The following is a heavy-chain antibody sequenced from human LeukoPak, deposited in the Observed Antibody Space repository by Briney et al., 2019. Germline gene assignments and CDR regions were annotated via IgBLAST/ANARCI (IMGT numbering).Heavy chain of an antibody. Sequence: SETLSLTCTVSGGPISSSSYYWGWIRQPPGKGLEWIGSIYYSGSTYYNPSLKSRVTISVDTSKNQFSLKLSSVTAADTAVYYCARHSAGKNAFDIWGQGTMVTVSS. CDR2: IYYSGST. V-gene: IGHV4-39*01. CDR3: ARHSAGKNAFDI. J-gene: IGHJ3*02. CDR1: GGPISSSSYY.